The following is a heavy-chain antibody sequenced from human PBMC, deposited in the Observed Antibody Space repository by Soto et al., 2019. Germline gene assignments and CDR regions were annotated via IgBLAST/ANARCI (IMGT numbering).Heavy chain of an antibody. CDR2: IKQDGSEK. Sequence: GGSLRLSCAASGFTFSSYWMSWVRQAPGKGLEWVANIKQDGSEKYYVDSVKGRFTISRDNAKNSLYLQMNSLRAEDTAVYYCASLYYDFWSGYYYFDYWGQGTLVTVSS. D-gene: IGHD3-3*01. V-gene: IGHV3-7*01. CDR3: ASLYYDFWSGYYYFDY. J-gene: IGHJ4*02. CDR1: GFTFSSYW.